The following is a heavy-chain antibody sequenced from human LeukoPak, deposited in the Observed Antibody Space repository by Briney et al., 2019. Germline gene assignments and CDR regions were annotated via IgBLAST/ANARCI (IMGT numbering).Heavy chain of an antibody. J-gene: IGHJ6*03. D-gene: IGHD2-2*01. CDR1: GFTFSSYS. CDR2: ISSRSSYI. V-gene: IGHV3-21*01. Sequence: GGSLRLSCAASGFTFSSYSMNWVRQAPGKGLKWDSSISSRSSYIYYADSVKGRFTISRDNAKNSLYLQMNSLRAEDTAVYYCAGYCSSTSCYSNYYYYMDVWGKGTTVTVSS. CDR3: AGYCSSTSCYSNYYYYMDV.